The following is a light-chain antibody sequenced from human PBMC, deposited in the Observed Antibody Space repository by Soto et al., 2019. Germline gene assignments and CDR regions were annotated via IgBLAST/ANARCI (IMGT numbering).Light chain of an antibody. CDR1: QSVSSSY. CDR3: QQYGSPYT. CDR2: GAS. J-gene: IGKJ2*01. V-gene: IGKV3-20*01. Sequence: EIVLTQSPGTLSLSPGERATLSCRASQSVSSSYLAWYQQKPGQAPRLLIYGASSRATGIPDRFSGSGSGTDFTITISRLEPEAFAVYYCQQYGSPYTFGQGTKLEIK.